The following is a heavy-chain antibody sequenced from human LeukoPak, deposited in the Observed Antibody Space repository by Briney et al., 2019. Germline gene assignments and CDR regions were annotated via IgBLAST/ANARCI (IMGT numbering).Heavy chain of an antibody. V-gene: IGHV1-24*01. D-gene: IGHD5-24*01. CDR1: GYTLTELS. Sequence: ASVKVSCKVSGYTLTELSMHWVRQAPGKGLEWMGGFDPEDGETIYAQKFQGRVTMTEDTSTDTAYMEPSSLRSEDTAVYYCATDGYNLGFFDYWGQGTLVTVSS. CDR3: ATDGYNLGFFDY. CDR2: FDPEDGET. J-gene: IGHJ4*02.